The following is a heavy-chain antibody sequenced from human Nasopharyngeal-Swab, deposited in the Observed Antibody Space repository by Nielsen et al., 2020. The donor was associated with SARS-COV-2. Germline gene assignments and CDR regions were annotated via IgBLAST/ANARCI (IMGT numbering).Heavy chain of an antibody. Sequence: GESLKISCAASGFTFSSYGMHWVRQAPGKGLEWVAVISYDGSNKYYADSVKGRFTISRDNAKNSLYLQMNSLRAEDTAVYYCARDPEEYSSSWFPFDYWGQGTLVTVSS. J-gene: IGHJ4*02. CDR3: ARDPEEYSSSWFPFDY. CDR1: GFTFSSYG. D-gene: IGHD6-13*01. V-gene: IGHV3-30*03. CDR2: ISYDGSNK.